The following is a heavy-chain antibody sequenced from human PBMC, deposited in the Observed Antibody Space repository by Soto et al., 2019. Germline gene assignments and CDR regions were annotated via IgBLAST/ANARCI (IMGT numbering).Heavy chain of an antibody. CDR1: GGSFSGYY. J-gene: IGHJ6*02. V-gene: IGHV4-34*01. CDR3: ASISTEEDYYGMDV. CDR2: INHSGST. Sequence: ETLSLTCAVCGGSFSGYYWSWIRQPPGKGLEWIGEINHSGSTNYNPSLKSRVTISVDTSKNQFSLKLSSVTAADTAVYYCASISTEEDYYGMDVWGQGTTVTVSS.